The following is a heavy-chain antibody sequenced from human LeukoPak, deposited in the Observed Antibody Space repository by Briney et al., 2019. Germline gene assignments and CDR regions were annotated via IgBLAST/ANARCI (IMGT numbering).Heavy chain of an antibody. J-gene: IGHJ4*02. Sequence: GGSLRLSCAASGFTFSSYIMHWVRQAPGKGLEWVAGISYDGSDKYYADAVKGRFTISRDNSKSTLYLQMNSLRDEDTAVHFCAREFLRVVGEQQLVGYFDYWGQGTLVTVSS. V-gene: IGHV3-30-3*01. CDR3: AREFLRVVGEQQLVGYFDY. CDR2: ISYDGSDK. D-gene: IGHD6-13*01. CDR1: GFTFSSYI.